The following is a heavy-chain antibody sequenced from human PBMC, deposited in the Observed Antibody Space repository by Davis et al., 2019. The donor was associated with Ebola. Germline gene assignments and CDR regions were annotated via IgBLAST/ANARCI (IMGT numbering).Heavy chain of an antibody. CDR1: GYSFSEYY. CDR2: INPDSGGT. J-gene: IGHJ4*02. Sequence: ASVKVSCKTSGYSFSEYYIHWVRQAPGQGLEWMGWINPDSGGTKYSPKFQGSVTITRDTSTSTAHMELSGLTFNDTALYYCARVFDSWNSPAGYWGQGTLVTVSS. V-gene: IGHV1-2*02. CDR3: ARVFDSWNSPAGY. D-gene: IGHD3-3*01.